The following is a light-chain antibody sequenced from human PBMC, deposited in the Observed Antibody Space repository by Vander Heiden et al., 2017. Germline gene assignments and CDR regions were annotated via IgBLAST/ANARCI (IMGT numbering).Light chain of an antibody. V-gene: IGLV3-21*02. CDR3: QVGNTITAHV. J-gene: IGLJ1*01. CDR1: HIPTTH. Sequence: SSDLTQPPSVPVAPAQTAGIPCWDNHIPTTHVHWYQQKAGQSPVLLVYDDPNRPAGIPARFSGSTSGNTATLTISRVEAGDEADYYCQVGNTITAHVFGTGTKVTVL. CDR2: DDP.